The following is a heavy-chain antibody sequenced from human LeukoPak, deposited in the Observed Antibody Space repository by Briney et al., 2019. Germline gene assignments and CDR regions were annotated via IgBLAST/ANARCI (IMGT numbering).Heavy chain of an antibody. Sequence: GGTLRLSCALSGFTPIHYWMTWVRQAPGKGLEWVANINQDGSETFYVDSVKGRFTISRDNAKNSVYLQMNSLRAEDTAFYYCARLGAGMHFFYLDLWGQGTLVTVSS. D-gene: IGHD3-3*02. CDR3: ARLGAGMHFFYLDL. V-gene: IGHV3-7*01. CDR1: GFTPIHYW. J-gene: IGHJ4*02. CDR2: INQDGSET.